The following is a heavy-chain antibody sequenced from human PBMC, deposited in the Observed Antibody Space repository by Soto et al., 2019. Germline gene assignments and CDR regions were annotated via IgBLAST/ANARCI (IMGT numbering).Heavy chain of an antibody. J-gene: IGHJ4*02. CDR2: ISGSGGST. Sequence: GGSLRLSCAASGFTFSSYAMSWVRQAPGKGLEWVSAISGSGGSTYYADSVEGRFTISRDNSKNTLYLQMNSLRAEDTAVYYCAKDGGIYCSSTSCYEPPLDYWGQGTLVTVSS. CDR1: GFTFSSYA. V-gene: IGHV3-23*01. D-gene: IGHD2-2*01. CDR3: AKDGGIYCSSTSCYEPPLDY.